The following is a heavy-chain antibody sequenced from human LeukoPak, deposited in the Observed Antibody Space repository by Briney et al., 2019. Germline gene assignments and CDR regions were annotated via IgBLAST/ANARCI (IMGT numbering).Heavy chain of an antibody. CDR3: ARGSDFWSGYYLRWTRYYMDV. Sequence: ETLSLTCAVYGGSFSGYYWSWIRQPPGKGLEWIGEINHSGSTNYNPSLKSRVTISVDTSKNQFSLKLSSVTAADTAVCYCARGSDFWSGYYLRWTRYYMDVWGKGTTVTVSS. CDR1: GGSFSGYY. CDR2: INHSGST. V-gene: IGHV4-34*01. D-gene: IGHD3-3*01. J-gene: IGHJ6*03.